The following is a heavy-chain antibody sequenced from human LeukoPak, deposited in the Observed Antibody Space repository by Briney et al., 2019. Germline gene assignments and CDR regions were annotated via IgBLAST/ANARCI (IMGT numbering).Heavy chain of an antibody. V-gene: IGHV3-21*03. CDR2: ISSSSSYI. CDR3: ASLRDYYDSSGYYP. J-gene: IGHJ5*02. Sequence: PGGSLRLSCAASGFTFSSYSMNWVRQAPGKGLEWVSSISSSSSYIYYADSVKGRFTISRDNGKNSLYLQMNSQRAEDTAVYYCASLRDYYDSSGYYPWGQGTLVTVSS. CDR1: GFTFSSYS. D-gene: IGHD3-22*01.